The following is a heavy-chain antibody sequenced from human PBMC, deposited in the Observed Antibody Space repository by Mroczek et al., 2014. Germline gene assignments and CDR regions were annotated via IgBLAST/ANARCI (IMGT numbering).Heavy chain of an antibody. CDR1: GYTFTSYD. Sequence: QVQLVQSGAEVKKPGASVKVSCKASGYTFTSYDINWVRQATGQGLEWMGWMNPNSGNTGYAQKFQGRVTMTRNTSISTAYMELSSLRSEDTAVYYCATPHSSGWHKNYYYMDVWGKGTTVTVSS. J-gene: IGHJ6*03. D-gene: IGHD6-19*01. CDR2: MNPNSGNT. V-gene: IGHV1-8*01. CDR3: ATPHSSGWHKNYYYMDV.